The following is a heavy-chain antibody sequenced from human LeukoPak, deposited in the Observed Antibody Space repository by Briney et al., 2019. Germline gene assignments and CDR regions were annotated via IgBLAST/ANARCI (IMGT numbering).Heavy chain of an antibody. Sequence: PGGSLRLSCAASGFTFSSYEMNWVRQAPGKGLEWVSYISSSGSTIYYGDPVKGRFTTSRDNAKNSLYLQMNSLRAEDTAVYYCARLVKQLVIFVDYWGQGTLVTVSS. CDR3: ARLVKQLVIFVDY. V-gene: IGHV3-48*03. D-gene: IGHD6-13*01. CDR2: ISSSGSTI. J-gene: IGHJ4*02. CDR1: GFTFSSYE.